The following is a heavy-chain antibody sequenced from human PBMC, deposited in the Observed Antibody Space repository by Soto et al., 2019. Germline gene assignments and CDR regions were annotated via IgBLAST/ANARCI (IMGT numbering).Heavy chain of an antibody. Sequence: QVQLVESGGGVVQPGRSLRLSCAASGFTFSSYGMHWVRQAPGKGLEWVAVISYDGSNKYYADSVKGRFTISRDNSKNTLYLQMNSLRAEATAVYYCAKEAAVAGDYFDYWGQGTLVTVSS. D-gene: IGHD6-19*01. J-gene: IGHJ4*02. CDR2: ISYDGSNK. CDR1: GFTFSSYG. V-gene: IGHV3-30*18. CDR3: AKEAAVAGDYFDY.